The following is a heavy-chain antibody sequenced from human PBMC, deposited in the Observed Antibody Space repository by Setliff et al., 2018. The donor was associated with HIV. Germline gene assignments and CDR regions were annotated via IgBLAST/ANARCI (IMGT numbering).Heavy chain of an antibody. CDR3: ARRGHEVYGYYYYYYYMDV. CDR2: ISAYNGDT. V-gene: IGHV1-18*01. Sequence: ASVKVSCKASGYTFTSYGISWVRRAPGQGLEWMGWISAYNGDTNYAQKLQGRVTMTTDTSTSTAYMELRSLRSDDTAVYYCARRGHEVYGYYYYYYYMDVWGKGTTVTVSS. CDR1: GYTFTSYG. J-gene: IGHJ6*03. D-gene: IGHD2-8*01.